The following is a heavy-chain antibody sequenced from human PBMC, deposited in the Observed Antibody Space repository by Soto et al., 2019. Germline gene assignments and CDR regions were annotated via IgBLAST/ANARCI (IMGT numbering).Heavy chain of an antibody. V-gene: IGHV3-74*01. D-gene: IGHD2-2*01. CDR1: GLTFSSHW. Sequence: EVQLVESGGDLVQPGGSLRLSCAASGLTFSSHWMQWVRRVPGKGLVWVSHINTDGGITGYADSVKGRFTISRDNAKNTLYLQMNGLRVEDTSVYYCTREAGYCSRTSCYRRAFDSWGQGTMVTVSS. J-gene: IGHJ3*02. CDR3: TREAGYCSRTSCYRRAFDS. CDR2: INTDGGIT.